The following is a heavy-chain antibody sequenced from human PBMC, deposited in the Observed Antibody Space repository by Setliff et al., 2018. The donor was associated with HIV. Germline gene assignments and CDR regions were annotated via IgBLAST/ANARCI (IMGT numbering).Heavy chain of an antibody. Sequence: SETLSLTCTVSGASISDNNYWWSWVRQPPGKGLAWIGEIYHRGNTNYSPSLKSRVTMSMDASKKQFSLKLSSVTAADTAVYYCARLRMETLMQHFDYWGQGTLVTVSS. CDR2: IYHRGNT. D-gene: IGHD2-8*01. CDR1: GASISDNNYW. J-gene: IGHJ4*02. V-gene: IGHV4-4*02. CDR3: ARLRMETLMQHFDY.